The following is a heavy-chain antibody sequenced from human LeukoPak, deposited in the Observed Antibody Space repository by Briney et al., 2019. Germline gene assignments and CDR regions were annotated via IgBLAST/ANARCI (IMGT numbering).Heavy chain of an antibody. J-gene: IGHJ6*02. CDR3: ARGGGLLYYYYGMDV. D-gene: IGHD3/OR15-3a*01. Sequence: GASVKVSCKASGYTFTSYGISWVRQAPGQGLEWMGWISAYNGNTNYAQKLQGRVTMTTDTSTSTAYMELRSLRSDGTAVYYCARGGGLLYYYYGMDVWGQGTTVTVSS. V-gene: IGHV1-18*01. CDR2: ISAYNGNT. CDR1: GYTFTSYG.